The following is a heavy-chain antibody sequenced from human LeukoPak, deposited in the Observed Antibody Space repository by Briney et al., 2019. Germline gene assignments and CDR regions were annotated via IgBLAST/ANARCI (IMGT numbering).Heavy chain of an antibody. Sequence: ASVKVSCKASGYTFTGYYMHWVRQAPGQGLEWMGWINPNSGGTNYAQKFQGRVTMTRDTSISTAYVELSRLRSDDTAVYYCARSSEVVHPYYFDYWGQGTLVTVSS. J-gene: IGHJ4*02. CDR3: ARSSEVVHPYYFDY. CDR2: INPNSGGT. V-gene: IGHV1-2*02. D-gene: IGHD2-2*01. CDR1: GYTFTGYY.